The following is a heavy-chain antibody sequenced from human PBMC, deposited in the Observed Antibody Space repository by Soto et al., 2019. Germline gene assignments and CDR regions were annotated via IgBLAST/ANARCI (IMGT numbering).Heavy chain of an antibody. J-gene: IGHJ4*02. Sequence: SETLSLTCAVYGGSFSGYYWSWIRQPPGKGLEWIGEINHSGSTNYNPSLKSRVTISVDTSKNQFSLKLSSVTAADTAVYYCASSGTTVTKTPFDYWGQETLVTVSS. CDR3: ASSGTTVTKTPFDY. CDR2: INHSGST. CDR1: GGSFSGYY. V-gene: IGHV4-34*01. D-gene: IGHD4-17*01.